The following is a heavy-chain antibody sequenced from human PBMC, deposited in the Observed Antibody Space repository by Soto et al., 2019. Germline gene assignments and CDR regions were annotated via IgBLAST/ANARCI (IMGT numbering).Heavy chain of an antibody. V-gene: IGHV1-18*04. CDR1: GFTFISYG. CDR2: ISAYTGDT. Sequence: QVQLVQSGAEVKKPGASVKVSCKASGFTFISYGISWVRQAPGQGLEWMGWISAYTGDTNYAQNFQGRVTMTTDTSTSTAYMELRSLRSDDTAVYYCARDQRYYGSGSYYSDYWGQGTLVTVSS. D-gene: IGHD3-10*01. J-gene: IGHJ4*02. CDR3: ARDQRYYGSGSYYSDY.